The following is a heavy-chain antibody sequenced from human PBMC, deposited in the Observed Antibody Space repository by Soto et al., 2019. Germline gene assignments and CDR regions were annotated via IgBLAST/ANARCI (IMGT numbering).Heavy chain of an antibody. D-gene: IGHD6-6*01. V-gene: IGHV4-39*01. Sequence: QLQLQESGPGLVKPSETLSLTCAVSGGSVSSGGNYWGWIRQSPGKGLEWIGSVHDTGTTHYNPSLTSRVIISVDASKNQFSLNVNSVTAADTAGYYCARGLSSPSAAGVWGQGTLVTVSS. CDR2: VHDTGTT. CDR1: GGSVSSGGNY. CDR3: ARGLSSPSAAGV. J-gene: IGHJ4*02.